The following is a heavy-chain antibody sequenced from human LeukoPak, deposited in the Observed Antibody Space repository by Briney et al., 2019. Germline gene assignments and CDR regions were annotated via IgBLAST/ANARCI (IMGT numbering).Heavy chain of an antibody. J-gene: IGHJ3*02. CDR1: GYSFTSYW. CDR2: IYPGDSDT. D-gene: IGHD6-13*01. CDR3: AKPIAAAGTRGTFDI. Sequence: GESLKISCKGSGYSFTSYWIGWVRQMPGKGLEWMGIIYPGDSDTRYSPSFQGQVTISADKSISTAYLQWSSLKASDTAMYYCAKPIAAAGTRGTFDIWGQGTMVTVSS. V-gene: IGHV5-51*01.